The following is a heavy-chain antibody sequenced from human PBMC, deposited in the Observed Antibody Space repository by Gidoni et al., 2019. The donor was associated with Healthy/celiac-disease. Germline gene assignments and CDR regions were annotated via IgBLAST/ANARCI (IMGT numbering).Heavy chain of an antibody. D-gene: IGHD3-22*01. J-gene: IGHJ4*02. CDR2: IRYDGSNK. Sequence: QVQLVESGGGVVQPGGSLRLSCAASGFTFSRYGMHWVRQAPGKGLEWVAFIRYDGSNKYYADSVKGRFTISRDNSKNTLYLQMNSLRAEDTAVYYCAKAPFYDSSGGVADDWGQGTLVTVSS. CDR3: AKAPFYDSSGGVADD. CDR1: GFTFSRYG. V-gene: IGHV3-30*02.